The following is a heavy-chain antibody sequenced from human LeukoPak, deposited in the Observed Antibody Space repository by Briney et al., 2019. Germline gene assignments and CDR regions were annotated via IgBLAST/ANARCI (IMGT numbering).Heavy chain of an antibody. CDR2: ISSSSSYI. J-gene: IGHJ4*02. Sequence: GGSLRLSCAASGFIFSSYSLNWVRQAPGKGLEWVSSISSSSSYIYYADSVKGRFTISRDNAKNSLCLQMNSLRAEDTAVYYCARVGITVPGIDYWGQGTLVTVSS. D-gene: IGHD6-19*01. V-gene: IGHV3-21*01. CDR3: ARVGITVPGIDY. CDR1: GFIFSSYS.